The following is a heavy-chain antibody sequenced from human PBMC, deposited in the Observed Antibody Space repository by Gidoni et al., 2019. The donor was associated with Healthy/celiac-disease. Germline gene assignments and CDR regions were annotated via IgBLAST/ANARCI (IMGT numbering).Heavy chain of an antibody. J-gene: IGHJ6*02. CDR2: FDHEDGET. CDR3: ATVVGAITGTPRNFHYYYGMDV. CDR1: GYTLTDLS. Sequence: QVQLVQSGAEVKKPGASVKVSCKVSGYTLTDLSMHWVRQAPGNGLEWMGGFDHEDGETIYAQKFQGRVTMTEDTSTDTAYMELSSLRSEDTAVYYCATVVGAITGTPRNFHYYYGMDVWGQGTTVTVSS. V-gene: IGHV1-24*01. D-gene: IGHD1-20*01.